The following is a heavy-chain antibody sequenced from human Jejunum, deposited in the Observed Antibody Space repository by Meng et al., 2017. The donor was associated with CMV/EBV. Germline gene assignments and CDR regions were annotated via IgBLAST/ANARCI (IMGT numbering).Heavy chain of an antibody. CDR1: GYTFINYA. CDR2: INTHTGNP. CDR3: ARGGPYPDSSGFHWYFDI. Sequence: QVQLVQSGSELKKPGASVKVSCKASGYTFINYAINWVRQAPGQGLEWMGWINTHTGNPTYGQGFTGRFVLSSDTSVSTANLQISSLKAEDTAMYYCARGGPYPDSSGFHWYFDIWGRGTLVTVAS. D-gene: IGHD3-22*01. J-gene: IGHJ2*01. V-gene: IGHV7-4-1*02.